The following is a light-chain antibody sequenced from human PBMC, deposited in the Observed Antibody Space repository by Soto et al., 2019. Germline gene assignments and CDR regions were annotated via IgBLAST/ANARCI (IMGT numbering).Light chain of an antibody. CDR1: GNDIGSYNY. CDR3: SSYSTRDTYVI. V-gene: IGLV2-8*01. J-gene: IGLJ2*01. Sequence: QSVLTQPPSASGSPGQSVAISCTGTGNDIGSYNYVSWYQQRPGKAPKLILYEVNTRPSGVPDRFSGSKSGNTASLTVSGVRSADDGDYYCSSYSTRDTYVIFGGGTKLTVL. CDR2: EVN.